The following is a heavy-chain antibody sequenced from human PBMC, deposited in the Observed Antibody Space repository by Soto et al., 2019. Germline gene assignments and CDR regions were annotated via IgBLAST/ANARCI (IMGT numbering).Heavy chain of an antibody. CDR3: ARAAYYTRSGYYSIDY. J-gene: IGHJ4*02. V-gene: IGHV4-30-4*01. D-gene: IGHD3-22*01. CDR1: GGSISSGDDY. Sequence: SATLSLTCTVSGGSISSGDDYWSWIRQPPGKGLEWIGYIHYSGSTYYNPSLKSRLTISVDTSKNQLSLKLSSVTAADTAVYFCARAAYYTRSGYYSIDYWGQGTLVTVSS. CDR2: IHYSGST.